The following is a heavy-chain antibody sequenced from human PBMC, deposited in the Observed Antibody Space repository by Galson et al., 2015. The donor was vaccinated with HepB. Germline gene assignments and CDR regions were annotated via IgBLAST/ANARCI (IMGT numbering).Heavy chain of an antibody. Sequence: TLSLTCTVSGGSFSTATYYWSWIRQHSGKGLEFIGYIYYNANTYYSPSFKSRVSISEDRSKDQFSLNLYSVTAADTAVYYCARVHGSGAYFGLWGQGTLVTVSS. CDR2: IYYNANT. CDR3: ARVHGSGAYFGL. D-gene: IGHD3-10*01. J-gene: IGHJ4*02. CDR1: GGSFSTATYY. V-gene: IGHV4-31*03.